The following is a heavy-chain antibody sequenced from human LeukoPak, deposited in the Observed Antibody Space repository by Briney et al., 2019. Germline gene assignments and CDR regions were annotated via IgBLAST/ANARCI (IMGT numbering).Heavy chain of an antibody. CDR1: GYTFTSYG. D-gene: IGHD6-25*01. Sequence: GASVTVSCKASGYTFTSYGISWVRQAPGQGLEWMGWISAYNGNTNYAQKLQGRVTMTTDTSTSTAYMELRSLRSDDTAVYYCASRTPTADNDYWGQGTLVTVSS. J-gene: IGHJ4*02. V-gene: IGHV1-18*01. CDR2: ISAYNGNT. CDR3: ASRTPTADNDY.